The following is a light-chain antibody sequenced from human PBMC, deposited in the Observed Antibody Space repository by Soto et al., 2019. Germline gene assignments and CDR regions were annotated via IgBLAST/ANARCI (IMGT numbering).Light chain of an antibody. J-gene: IGKJ1*01. CDR3: QQYNNWPPWT. CDR2: GAS. Sequence: EIVMTQSPATLSVSPGERATLSCRASQSVSSNLAWYQQKPGQAPRLLIYGASTRATGIPARFSGSGSGTEFTLHISSLQSEDFLVYYCQQYNNWPPWTFGQGTKVEIK. CDR1: QSVSSN. V-gene: IGKV3-15*01.